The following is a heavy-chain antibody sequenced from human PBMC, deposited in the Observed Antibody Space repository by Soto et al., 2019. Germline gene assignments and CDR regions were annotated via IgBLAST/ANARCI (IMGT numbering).Heavy chain of an antibody. CDR1: GGSFSGYY. CDR2: INHSGST. Sequence: PSETLSLTCAVYGGSFSGYYWSWIRQPPGKGLEWIGEINHSGSTNYNPSLKSRVTISVDTSKNQFSLKLSSVTAADTAVYYCARGLDTAMVQRLGNWFDPWGQGTLVTVSS. CDR3: ARGLDTAMVQRLGNWFDP. V-gene: IGHV4-34*01. D-gene: IGHD5-18*01. J-gene: IGHJ5*02.